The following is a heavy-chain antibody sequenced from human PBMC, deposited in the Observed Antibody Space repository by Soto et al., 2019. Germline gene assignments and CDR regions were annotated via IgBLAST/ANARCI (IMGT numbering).Heavy chain of an antibody. D-gene: IGHD3-10*01. J-gene: IGHJ5*02. V-gene: IGHV1-69*13. Sequence: SVNLSCKTSGCTFSIYAISWVRQAPGQGLEWMGGIIPIFGTANYAQKFQGRVTITADESTSTAYMELSSLRSEDTAVYYCAREVRGVISWGQGTLVTVSS. CDR2: IIPIFGTA. CDR3: AREVRGVIS. CDR1: GCTFSIYA.